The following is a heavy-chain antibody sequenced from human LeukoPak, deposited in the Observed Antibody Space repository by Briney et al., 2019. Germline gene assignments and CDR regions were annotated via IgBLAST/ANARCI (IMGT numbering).Heavy chain of an antibody. CDR1: GGSISSYY. J-gene: IGHJ4*02. V-gene: IGHV4-59*01. CDR2: IYYSGST. CDR3: ASHYGSGSFYSPFDY. Sequence: SETLSLTCAVSGGSISSYYWSWIRQPPGKGLEWIGYIYYSGSTNYNPSLKSRVTISLDTSKNQFSLKLNSVTAADTAVYYCASHYGSGSFYSPFDYWGQGTLVTVSS. D-gene: IGHD3-10*01.